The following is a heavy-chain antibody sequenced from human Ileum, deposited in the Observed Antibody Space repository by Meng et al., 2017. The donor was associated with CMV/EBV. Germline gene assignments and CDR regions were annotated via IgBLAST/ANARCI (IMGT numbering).Heavy chain of an antibody. Sequence: SGYTFTSSWLGWVRQRPGKGLELVGIIHLVDSETRYRPSFQGQVTISADTSITTAYLQWNSLKASDSAMYYCARQGCTTTSCHTIESWGQGTLVTVSS. J-gene: IGHJ4*02. CDR2: IHLVDSET. V-gene: IGHV5-51*01. D-gene: IGHD2-2*02. CDR3: ARQGCTTTSCHTIES. CDR1: GYTFTSSW.